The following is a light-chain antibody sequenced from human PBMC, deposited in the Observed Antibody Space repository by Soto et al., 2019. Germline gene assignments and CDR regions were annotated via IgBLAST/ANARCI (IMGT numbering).Light chain of an antibody. CDR2: DAS. V-gene: IGKV3-15*01. Sequence: EVVLTQSTGTLSLSPGERATLFCRASQSVRSSLAWYQQKPGQAPRLFIYDASTRATGIPARFSGSGSGTEFTLTISSLQSEDFAVYYCQQYNSWPETFGQGTKVDIK. CDR3: QQYNSWPET. CDR1: QSVRSS. J-gene: IGKJ1*01.